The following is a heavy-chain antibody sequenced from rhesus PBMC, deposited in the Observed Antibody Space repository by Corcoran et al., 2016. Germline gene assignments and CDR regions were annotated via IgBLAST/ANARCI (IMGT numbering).Heavy chain of an antibody. V-gene: IGHV4-169*01. J-gene: IGHJ5-1*01. Sequence: QPQLQESGPGLVKPSETLSLPCAVSSGSISSSYWSWIRHAPGKGLEWMGYVYGSGTSTDYNPSLKSRVTLSVDTSKNQLSLELTSVTAADTAVYDCARVLAETRETCNRFDVWGAGVLVTVSS. CDR3: ARVLAETRETCNRFDV. D-gene: IGHD1-1-1*01. CDR2: VYGSGTST. CDR1: SGSISSSY.